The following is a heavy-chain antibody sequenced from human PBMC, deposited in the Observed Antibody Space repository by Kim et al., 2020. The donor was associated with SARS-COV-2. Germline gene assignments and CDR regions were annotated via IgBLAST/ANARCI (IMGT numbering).Heavy chain of an antibody. D-gene: IGHD6-19*01. Sequence: SETLSLTCTVSGGSISSGDYYWSWIRQPPGNGLEWIGYIYYSGSTYYNPSLKSRVIISVDTSKNQFSLKLSSVTAADTAVYYCARAISSTWLVIRHFDYWGQGTLVIVSS. CDR3: ARAISSTWLVIRHFDY. J-gene: IGHJ4*02. V-gene: IGHV4-30-4*01. CDR2: IYYSGST. CDR1: GGSISSGDYY.